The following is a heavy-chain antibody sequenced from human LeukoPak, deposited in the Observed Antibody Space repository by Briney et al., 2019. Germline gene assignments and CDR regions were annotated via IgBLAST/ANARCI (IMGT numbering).Heavy chain of an antibody. D-gene: IGHD3-10*01. J-gene: IGHJ4*02. V-gene: IGHV3-23*01. CDR1: GFTFANYA. Sequence: EGSLRLSCAASGFTFANYAMSWVRQAPGKGLKWVSAISDSGYNTYSADSVRGRFTISRDNSRNTLYLQMNTLSPDDTAVYYCAKLYGSGTYNNYFHYWGQGTLVTVSS. CDR3: AKLYGSGTYNNYFHY. CDR2: ISDSGYNT.